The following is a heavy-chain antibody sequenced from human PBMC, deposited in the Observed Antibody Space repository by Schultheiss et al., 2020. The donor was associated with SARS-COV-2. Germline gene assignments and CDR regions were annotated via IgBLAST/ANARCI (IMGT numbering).Heavy chain of an antibody. D-gene: IGHD3-22*01. Sequence: GGSLRLSCAASGFTFSSYEMSWVRQAPGKGLEWVSAISGSGGSTYYADSVKGRFTISRDNSKNTLYLQMNSLRAEDTAVYYCAKDPLYDSTPLWGQGALVTVSS. V-gene: IGHV3-23*01. CDR1: GFTFSSYE. J-gene: IGHJ4*02. CDR3: AKDPLYDSTPL. CDR2: ISGSGGST.